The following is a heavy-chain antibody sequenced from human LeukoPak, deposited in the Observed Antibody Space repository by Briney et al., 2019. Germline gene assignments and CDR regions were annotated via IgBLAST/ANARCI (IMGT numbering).Heavy chain of an antibody. CDR3: ARSDYGDSKLDY. CDR1: GGSISSYY. D-gene: IGHD4-17*01. CDR2: IYYSGST. Sequence: KPSETLSLTCTVSGGSISSYYWSWIRQPPGKGLEWIGYIYYSGSTNYNPPLKSRVTISVDTSKNQFSLKLSSVTAADTAVYYCARSDYGDSKLDYWGQGTLVTVSS. V-gene: IGHV4-59*01. J-gene: IGHJ4*02.